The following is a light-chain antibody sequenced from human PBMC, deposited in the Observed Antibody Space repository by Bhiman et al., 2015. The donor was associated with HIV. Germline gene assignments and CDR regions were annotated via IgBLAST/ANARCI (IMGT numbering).Light chain of an antibody. CDR2: DLS. J-gene: IGLJ2*01. CDR1: SSDVGGYNY. Sequence: QSALTQPASVSGSPGQSITISCTGTSSDVGGYNYVSWYQQHPGKAPKLMIYDLSKRPSGVSNRFSGSKSGNTASLTISGLQAEDEADYYCSSYTNSSTSYVVFGGGTKLTVL. V-gene: IGLV2-14*01. CDR3: SSYTNSSTSYVV.